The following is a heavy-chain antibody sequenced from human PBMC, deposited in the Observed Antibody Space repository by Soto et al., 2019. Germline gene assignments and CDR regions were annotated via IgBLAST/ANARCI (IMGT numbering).Heavy chain of an antibody. CDR1: GFTFSTYS. CDR3: APFGFPAANYMDV. CDR2: ISGSSIYI. D-gene: IGHD2-2*01. J-gene: IGHJ6*03. V-gene: IGHV3-21*01. Sequence: PGGSLRLACAASGFTFSTYSMNWVRQAPGKGLEWVSSISGSSIYIYYADSVKGRFTISRDNAKNSLYLQMNSLRAEDTAVYYFAPFGFPAANYMDVWGKRTTVTGSS.